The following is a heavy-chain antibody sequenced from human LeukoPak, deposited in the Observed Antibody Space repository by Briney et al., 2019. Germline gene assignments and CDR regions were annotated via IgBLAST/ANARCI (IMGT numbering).Heavy chain of an antibody. CDR1: GFTFSSYG. J-gene: IGHJ6*02. V-gene: IGHV3-30*02. CDR3: VKGGDYGSGSYYNVYFYAMDV. Sequence: PGGSLRLTCAASGFTFSSYGMHWVRQAPGKGLEWVAYIGYDGSNKYYADSMKGRFTISRDNSKNTLYLEMNSLRAEDTAVYYCVKGGDYGSGSYYNVYFYAMDVWGQGTTVIVSS. D-gene: IGHD3-10*01. CDR2: IGYDGSNK.